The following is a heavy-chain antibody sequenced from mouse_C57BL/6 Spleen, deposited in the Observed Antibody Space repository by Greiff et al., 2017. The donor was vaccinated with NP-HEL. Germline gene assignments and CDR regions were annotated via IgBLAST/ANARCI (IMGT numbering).Heavy chain of an antibody. J-gene: IGHJ3*01. Sequence: EVQLQQSGAELVRPGASVKLSCTASGFNIKDYYMHWVKQRPEQGLEWIGRIDPEDGDTEYAPKFQGKATMTADTSSNTAYLQLSSLTSEDTAVYYCTTPLYYGSSPWFAYWGQGTLVTVSA. D-gene: IGHD1-1*01. CDR1: GFNIKDYY. V-gene: IGHV14-1*01. CDR3: TTPLYYGSSPWFAY. CDR2: IDPEDGDT.